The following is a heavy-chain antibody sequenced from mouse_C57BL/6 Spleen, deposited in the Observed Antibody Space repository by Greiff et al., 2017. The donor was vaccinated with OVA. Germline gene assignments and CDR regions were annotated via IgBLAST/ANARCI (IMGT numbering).Heavy chain of an antibody. CDR2: IWSDGST. Sequence: VQLQQSGPGLVAPSQSLSITCTVSGFSLTSYGVHWVRQPPGKGLEWLVVIWSDGSTTYNSALKSRLSISKDNSKSQVFLKMNSLQTDDTAMYYCARQYYYGSSEDYAMDYWGQGTSVTVSS. CDR3: ARQYYYGSSEDYAMDY. V-gene: IGHV2-6-1*01. CDR1: GFSLTSYG. J-gene: IGHJ4*01. D-gene: IGHD1-1*01.